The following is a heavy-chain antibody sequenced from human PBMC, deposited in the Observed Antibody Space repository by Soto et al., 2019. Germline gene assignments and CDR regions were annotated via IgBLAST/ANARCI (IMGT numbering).Heavy chain of an antibody. J-gene: IGHJ4*02. CDR1: VYTFTSYY. V-gene: IGHV1-46*01. CDR3: ARDQIKQQLVPTLYY. D-gene: IGHD6-13*01. CDR2: INPSGGST. Sequence: XSGKVCCKASVYTFTSYYMHWVRQASGQGLEWMGIINPSGGSTSYAQKFQGRVTMTRDTSTSTVYMELSSLRSEDTAVYYCARDQIKQQLVPTLYYWGQGTLVTVSS.